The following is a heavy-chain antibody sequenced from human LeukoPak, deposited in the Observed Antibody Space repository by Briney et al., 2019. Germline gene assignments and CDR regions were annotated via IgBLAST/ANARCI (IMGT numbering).Heavy chain of an antibody. V-gene: IGHV1-18*01. J-gene: IGHJ5*02. D-gene: IGHD1-26*01. CDR3: AREVGATTLGPFDP. CDR2: ISAYNGNT. Sequence: GASVKVSCKASGYTFTSYGISWVRQAPGQGLEWMGWISAYNGNTNYAQKLQGRVTMTTDTSTSTAYMELRSLRSDDTAVYYCAREVGATTLGPFDPWGQGTLVTVSS. CDR1: GYTFTSYG.